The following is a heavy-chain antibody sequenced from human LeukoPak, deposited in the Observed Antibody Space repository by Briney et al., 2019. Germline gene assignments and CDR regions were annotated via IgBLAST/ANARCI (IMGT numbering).Heavy chain of an antibody. D-gene: IGHD6-19*01. Sequence: ASVKVSCKASGYTFTSYGISWVRQAPGQGLEWMGWISAYNGNTNYAQKLQGRVTMTTGTSTSTAYMELRSLRSDDTAVYYCARNPGIAVAGTWFDYWGQGTLVTVSS. V-gene: IGHV1-18*01. CDR1: GYTFTSYG. J-gene: IGHJ4*02. CDR3: ARNPGIAVAGTWFDY. CDR2: ISAYNGNT.